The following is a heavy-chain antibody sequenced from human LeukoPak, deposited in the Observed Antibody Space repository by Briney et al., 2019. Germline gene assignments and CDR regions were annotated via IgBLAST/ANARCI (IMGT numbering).Heavy chain of an antibody. V-gene: IGHV1-2*02. CDR2: INPNSGGT. J-gene: IGHJ3*02. CDR3: ARVTGDDAFDI. D-gene: IGHD7-27*01. Sequence: ASVKVSCKASGYTFTGYYMHWVRQAPGQGLEWMGWINPNSGGTNYAQKFQGRVTMTRDTSISTAYMELSSLRSEDTAVYYCARVTGDDAFDIWGQGTMVTVSS. CDR1: GYTFTGYY.